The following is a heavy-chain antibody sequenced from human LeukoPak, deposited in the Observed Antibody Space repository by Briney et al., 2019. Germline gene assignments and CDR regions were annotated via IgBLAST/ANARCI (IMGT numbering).Heavy chain of an antibody. CDR3: ARQECNGGSCYSRAIWFDP. J-gene: IGHJ5*02. CDR2: IYHTGTT. CDR1: GGSISDTSYY. V-gene: IGHV4-39*01. Sequence: SETLSVTCNVPGGSISDTSYYWGWIRQPPGKGLEWIGSIYHTGTTCYSPSLKSRVTISVHTSKNQFSLKLSSVTAADTAVYYCARQECNGGSCYSRAIWFDPWGQGTLVTVSS. D-gene: IGHD2-15*01.